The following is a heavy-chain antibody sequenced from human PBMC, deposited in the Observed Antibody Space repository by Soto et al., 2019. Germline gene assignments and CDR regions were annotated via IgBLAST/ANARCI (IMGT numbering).Heavy chain of an antibody. Sequence: SLKVSCQASGYTFTSHGCRWLRQAHGKGLEWMGWISAYNGDTNYPQKFQARVTMTTDTSTSTAYLDLRSLRSDDTAVYYCARSSGTYPPSRYYYGLDVWGQGTTVTVSS. CDR3: ARSSGTYPPSRYYYGLDV. CDR2: ISAYNGDT. CDR1: GYTFTSHG. J-gene: IGHJ6*02. V-gene: IGHV1-18*01. D-gene: IGHD1-26*01.